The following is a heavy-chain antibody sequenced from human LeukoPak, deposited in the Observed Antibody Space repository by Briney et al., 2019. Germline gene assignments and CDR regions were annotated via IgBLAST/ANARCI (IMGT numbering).Heavy chain of an antibody. V-gene: IGHV3-30-3*01. CDR2: VSYDGGNR. CDR3: AREWTYGSGWSPPGY. CDR1: EFTFSDYA. Sequence: PGGSLRLSCAASEFTFSDYAMHWVRQAPGKGLEWVALVSYDGGNRDYADSVKGRFTISRDNSKNTLFLQMNSLRSEDTAVYYCAREWTYGSGWSPPGYWGQGTLVTVSS. D-gene: IGHD6-19*01. J-gene: IGHJ4*02.